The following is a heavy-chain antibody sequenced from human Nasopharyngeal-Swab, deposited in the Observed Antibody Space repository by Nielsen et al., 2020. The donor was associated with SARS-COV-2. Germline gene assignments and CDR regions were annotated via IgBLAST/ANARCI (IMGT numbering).Heavy chain of an antibody. D-gene: IGHD3-3*01. V-gene: IGHV4-4*07. CDR2: IYTSGST. CDR3: ARALDYDFWSGYWGRGYFDY. J-gene: IGHJ4*02. Sequence: SETLSLTCTVSGGSISSYYWSWIRQPAGKGLEWIGRIYTSGSTNYNPSLKSRVTISVDTSKNQFSLKLSSVTAADTAVYYCARALDYDFWSGYWGRGYFDYWGQGTLVTVSS. CDR1: GGSISSYY.